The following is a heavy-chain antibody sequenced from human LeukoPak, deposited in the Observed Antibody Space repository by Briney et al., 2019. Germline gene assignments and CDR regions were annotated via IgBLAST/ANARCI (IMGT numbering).Heavy chain of an antibody. V-gene: IGHV4-59*01. CDR2: ISSSGTT. CDR1: GVSISDYY. J-gene: IGHJ4*02. D-gene: IGHD6-19*01. Sequence: SETLSLTCSVSGVSISDYYWNWIRQPPGKGLEWIGYISSSGTTYYRPSLKSRVTISKDTSKNQVSLKLSSMTVADTAVYYCARSGAVAGTSCDFWGQGTLVTVS. CDR3: ARSGAVAGTSCDF.